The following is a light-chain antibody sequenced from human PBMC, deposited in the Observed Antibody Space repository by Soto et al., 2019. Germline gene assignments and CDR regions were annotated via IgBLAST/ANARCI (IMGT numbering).Light chain of an antibody. Sequence: DIQMTPSPSTLSASVGDRVTITCRASQSISSWLAWYQQKPGKAPKLLIYDASSLESGVPSRFSGSGSGTEFTLTISSLQPDDFTTYYCQQYNSLWTFGQGTKV. CDR2: DAS. CDR1: QSISSW. CDR3: QQYNSLWT. J-gene: IGKJ1*01. V-gene: IGKV1-5*01.